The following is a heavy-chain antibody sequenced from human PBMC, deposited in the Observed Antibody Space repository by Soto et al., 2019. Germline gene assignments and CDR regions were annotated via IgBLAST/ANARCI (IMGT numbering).Heavy chain of an antibody. CDR1: GGTFSSYA. CDR3: ARSTAGRRGLYYYYYYGMDV. Sequence: SVKVSCKASGGTFSSYAISWVRQAPGQGLEWMGGIIPIFGTANYAQKFQGRVTITADESTSTAYMELSSLRSEDTAVYYCARSTAGRRGLYYYYYYGMDVWGQGTTVTVSS. J-gene: IGHJ6*02. CDR2: IIPIFGTA. V-gene: IGHV1-69*13. D-gene: IGHD6-13*01.